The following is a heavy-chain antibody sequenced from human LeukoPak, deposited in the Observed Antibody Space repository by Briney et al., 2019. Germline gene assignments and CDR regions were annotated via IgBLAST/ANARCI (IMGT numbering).Heavy chain of an antibody. Sequence: GGSLRLSCAASGFSFSTYAMHWVRQAPGEGLDWVAMIWSDASNQYCADSVKGRFTISRDNSKNTLYLQLNSLRAEDTAVYYCATERDSSWTFDSWGQGTLVTVSS. V-gene: IGHV3-33*01. J-gene: IGHJ4*02. CDR2: IWSDASNQ. D-gene: IGHD6-13*01. CDR3: ATERDSSWTFDS. CDR1: GFSFSTYA.